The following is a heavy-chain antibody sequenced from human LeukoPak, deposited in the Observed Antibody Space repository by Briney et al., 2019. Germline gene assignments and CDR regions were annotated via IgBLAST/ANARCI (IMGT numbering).Heavy chain of an antibody. CDR2: IYYSGST. J-gene: IGHJ3*02. CDR3: ARQVLLQAVAGSDAFDI. D-gene: IGHD6-19*01. V-gene: IGHV4-39*01. CDR1: GGSISSSSYY. Sequence: SETLSLTCTISGGSISSSSYYWGWIRQPPGKGLEWIGSIYYSGSTYYNPSLKSRVTISVDTSKNQFSLKLSSVTAADPAVYCCARQVLLQAVAGSDAFDIWGPEA.